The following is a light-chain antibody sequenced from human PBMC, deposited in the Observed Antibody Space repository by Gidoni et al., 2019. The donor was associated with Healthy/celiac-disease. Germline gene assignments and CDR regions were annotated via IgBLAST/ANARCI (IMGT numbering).Light chain of an antibody. V-gene: IGKV1-39*01. CDR2: AAS. Sequence: IQMTQSPSSLSASVGDRVTITCPASQSISSYLHWYQQKPGKAPKLLIYAASSLQSGVPSRFSGSGSGTDFTLTISSLQPEDFATYYCQQSYSTPRTFGQGTKVEIK. CDR1: QSISSY. J-gene: IGKJ1*01. CDR3: QQSYSTPRT.